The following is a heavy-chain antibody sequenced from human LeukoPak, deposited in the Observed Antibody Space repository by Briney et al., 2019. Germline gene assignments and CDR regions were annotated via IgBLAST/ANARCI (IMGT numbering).Heavy chain of an antibody. CDR2: ISGSGGST. V-gene: IGHV3-23*01. J-gene: IGHJ4*02. Sequence: GGSLRLSCAASGFTFSNAWMSWVRQAPGKGLEWVSAISGSGGSTYYADSVKGRFTISRDNSKNTLYLQMNSLRAEDTAVYYCAKDHRPIVVVPAAIMIAAAFPSSGADYWGQGTLVTVSS. CDR1: GFTFSNAW. D-gene: IGHD2-2*01. CDR3: AKDHRPIVVVPAAIMIAAAFPSSGADY.